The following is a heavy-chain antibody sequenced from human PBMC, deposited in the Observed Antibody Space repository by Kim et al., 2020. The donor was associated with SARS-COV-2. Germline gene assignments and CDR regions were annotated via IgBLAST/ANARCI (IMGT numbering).Heavy chain of an antibody. CDR2: IYYSGST. J-gene: IGHJ4*02. V-gene: IGHV4-59*01. CDR1: GGSISSYY. CDR3: ARDRGDAQGLFDY. Sequence: SETLSLTCTVSGGSISSYYWSWIRQPPGKGLEWIGYIYYSGSTNYNPSLKSRVTISVDTSKNQFSLKLSSVTAADTAVYYCARDRGDAQGLFDYWGQGTLVTVSS. D-gene: IGHD3-10*01.